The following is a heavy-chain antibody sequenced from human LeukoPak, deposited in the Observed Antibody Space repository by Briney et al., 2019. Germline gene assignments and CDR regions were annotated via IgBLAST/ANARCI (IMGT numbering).Heavy chain of an antibody. CDR1: GGSISSGDYY. D-gene: IGHD3-10*01. J-gene: IGHJ3*02. Sequence: SETLSLTCTVSGGSISSGDYYWSWIRQPPGKGLEWIGYIYHSGSTYYNPSLKSRVTISVDASKNQFSLKLSSVTTADTAVYYCASGELGAFDIWGQGTMVTVSS. CDR2: IYHSGST. CDR3: ASGELGAFDI. V-gene: IGHV4-30-4*01.